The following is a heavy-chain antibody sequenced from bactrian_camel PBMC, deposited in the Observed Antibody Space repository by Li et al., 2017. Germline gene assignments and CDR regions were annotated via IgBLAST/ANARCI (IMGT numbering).Heavy chain of an antibody. J-gene: IGHJ4*01. V-gene: IGHV3S6*01. CDR2: IDSDGDT. CDR1: GFADSRYC. D-gene: IGHD7*01. CDR3: AAGGVRQLHCNWFSATRLAR. Sequence: HVQLVESGGGSVQAGGSLKLSCAYSGFADSRYCMAWFRQAPGKEREGVAVIDSDGDTDYADSVKGRFTLSQNNAKNTLYLQMDSLRPEDSAMYYCAAGGVRQLHCNWFSATRLARGGQGTQVTVS.